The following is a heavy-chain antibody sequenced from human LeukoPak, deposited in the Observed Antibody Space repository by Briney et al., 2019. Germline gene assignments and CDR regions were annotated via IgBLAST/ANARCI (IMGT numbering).Heavy chain of an antibody. J-gene: IGHJ5*02. CDR1: GGTFSSYA. CDR3: ASCIAAAYNWFDP. CDR2: IIPIFGTA. Sequence: SVKVSCKASGGTFSSYAISWVRQAPGQGLEWMGGIIPIFGTANYAQKFQGRVTITAEESTSTAYMELSSLRSEDTAVYYCASCIAAAYNWFDPWGQGTLVAVSS. D-gene: IGHD6-13*01. V-gene: IGHV1-69*13.